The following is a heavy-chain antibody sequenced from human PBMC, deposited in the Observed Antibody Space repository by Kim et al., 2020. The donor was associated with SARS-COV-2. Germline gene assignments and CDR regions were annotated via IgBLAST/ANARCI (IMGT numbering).Heavy chain of an antibody. CDR2: FYGGADAT. Sequence: GGSLRLSCAASGFTFWGYTMNWVRQAPGKGLEWVSLFYGGADATRYADSVKGRFTISRDNSKSTLYLQMTTLRVEDTAVYYCVKGTGCILPSDSTYYLDVWGQGTTVIVSS. CDR3: VKGTGCILPSDSTYYLDV. V-gene: IGHV3-23*03. D-gene: IGHD3-10*01. J-gene: IGHJ6*02. CDR1: GFTFWGYT.